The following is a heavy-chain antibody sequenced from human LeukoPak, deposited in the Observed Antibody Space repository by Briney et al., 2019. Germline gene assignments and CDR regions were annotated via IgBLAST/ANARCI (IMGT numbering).Heavy chain of an antibody. V-gene: IGHV4-59*01. CDR2: IYYSGST. CDR1: GGSISSYY. D-gene: IGHD6-13*01. CDR3: ARLCRAAQYYFDY. Sequence: SETLSLTCIVSGGSISSYYWSWIRQPPGKGLEWIGYIYYSGSTNYNPSLKSRVTISVDTSKNQFSLKLSSVTAADTAVYYCARLCRAAQYYFDYWGQGTLVTVSS. J-gene: IGHJ4*02.